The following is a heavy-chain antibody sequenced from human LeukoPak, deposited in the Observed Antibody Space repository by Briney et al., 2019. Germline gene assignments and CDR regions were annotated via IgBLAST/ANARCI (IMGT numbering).Heavy chain of an antibody. CDR1: GYTFTTSY. V-gene: IGHV1-18*01. Sequence: ASVKVSCKASGYTFTTSYINWVRQAPGQGLEWMGWVSAYNGKTSYAQKFQGRVTMTTDSSTSTAYLDLTSLRSDDTAVYYCARGGTYYPCIDFWGQGTLVTVS. J-gene: IGHJ4*01. D-gene: IGHD1-26*01. CDR2: VSAYNGKT. CDR3: ARGGTYYPCIDF.